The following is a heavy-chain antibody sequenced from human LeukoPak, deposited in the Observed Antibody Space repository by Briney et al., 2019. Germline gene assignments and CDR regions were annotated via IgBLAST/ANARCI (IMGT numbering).Heavy chain of an antibody. CDR3: ARDRDGYAPN. CDR1: GYTFTDYY. CDR2: IIPILGIA. Sequence: ASVKVSCKASGYTFTDYYIHWVRQAPGQRLEWLGWIIPILGIANYAQKFQGRVTITADKSTSAAYMEPSSLRSEDTAVYYCARDRDGYAPNWGQGTLVTVSS. V-gene: IGHV1-69*10. J-gene: IGHJ4*02. D-gene: IGHD5-12*01.